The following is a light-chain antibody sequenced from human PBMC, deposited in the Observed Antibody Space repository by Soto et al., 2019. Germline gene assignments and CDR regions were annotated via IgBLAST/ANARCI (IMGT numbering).Light chain of an antibody. V-gene: IGLV1-40*01. CDR1: SSNIGAGFD. CDR3: QSYDSSLSAVV. Sequence: QLVLTQPPSVSGAPGQRVAISCTGSSSNIGAGFDVHWYQQFPGTAPKLLIYDNNNRPSGVPDRFSGSKSGTSASLAITGLQAEDEADYYCQSYDSSLSAVVFGGGTKVTVL. CDR2: DNN. J-gene: IGLJ2*01.